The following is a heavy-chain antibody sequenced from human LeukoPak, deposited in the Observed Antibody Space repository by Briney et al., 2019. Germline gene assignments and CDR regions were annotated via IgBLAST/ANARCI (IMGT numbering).Heavy chain of an antibody. D-gene: IGHD5-24*01. J-gene: IGHJ4*02. CDR2: IYYSGST. Sequence: SETLSLTYTVSGGSISSYYWSWIRQPPGKGLEWIGYIYYSGSTNYNPSLKSRVTISVDTSKNQFSLKLSSVTAADTAVYYCARDPSGWLQPDYWGQGTLVTVSS. CDR1: GGSISSYY. V-gene: IGHV4-59*01. CDR3: ARDPSGWLQPDY.